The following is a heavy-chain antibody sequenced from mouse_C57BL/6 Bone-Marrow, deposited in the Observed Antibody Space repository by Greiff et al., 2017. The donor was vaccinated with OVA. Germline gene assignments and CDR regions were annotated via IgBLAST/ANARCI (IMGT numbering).Heavy chain of an antibody. Sequence: EVQLQQSVAELVRPGASVKLSCTASGFNIKNTYMHWVKQRPEQGLEWIGRIDPANDDTKYTPKFQGKATLTADKSSSTAYMQLSSLSSEDSAVYCCARGNFDSIFYAMDYWGQGTSVTVSS. CDR2: IDPANDDT. V-gene: IGHV14-3*01. J-gene: IGHJ4*01. D-gene: IGHD1-1*01. CDR1: GFNIKNTY. CDR3: ARGNFDSIFYAMDY.